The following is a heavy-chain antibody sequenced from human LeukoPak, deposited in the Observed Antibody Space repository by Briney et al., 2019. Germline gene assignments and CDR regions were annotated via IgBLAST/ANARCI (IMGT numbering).Heavy chain of an antibody. CDR3: AKDRYSYAYEYFDC. CDR2: ISYDGRNK. CDR1: GFTFSSCG. D-gene: IGHD5-18*01. V-gene: IGHV3-30*18. J-gene: IGHJ4*02. Sequence: GGSLRLSCAASGFTFSSCGMHWVRQAPGKGLEWVAVISYDGRNKYYADSVKGRFTISRDNSKNTLYLQMNSLRAEDTAVYYCAKDRYSYAYEYFDCWGQGTLVTVSS.